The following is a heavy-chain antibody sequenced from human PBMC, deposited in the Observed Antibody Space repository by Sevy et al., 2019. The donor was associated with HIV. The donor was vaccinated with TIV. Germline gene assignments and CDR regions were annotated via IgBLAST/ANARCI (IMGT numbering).Heavy chain of an antibody. V-gene: IGHV3-7*01. CDR3: ARDLRGRGGSCYFDY. Sequence: GGSLRLSCEASGFTFSSSWMSWVRQAPGKGLEWVANIKEDGSGKFYVDSVKGRFTISRDNAKNSLYLQMNSLRAEDTAVYYCARDLRGRGGSCYFDYWGQGTLVTVSS. J-gene: IGHJ4*02. D-gene: IGHD2-15*01. CDR2: IKEDGSGK. CDR1: GFTFSSSW.